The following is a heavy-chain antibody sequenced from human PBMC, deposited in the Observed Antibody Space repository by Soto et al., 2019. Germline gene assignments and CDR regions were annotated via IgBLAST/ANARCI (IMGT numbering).Heavy chain of an antibody. D-gene: IGHD6-6*01. CDR1: GFTFSSYG. Sequence: GGSLRLSCAASGFTFSSYGMHWVRQAPGKGLEWVAVIWYDGSNKYYADSVEGRFTISRDNSKNTLYLQMNSLRAEDTAVYYCARDLLSSSSKAYYYYYGMDVWGQGTTVTVSS. J-gene: IGHJ6*02. V-gene: IGHV3-33*01. CDR3: ARDLLSSSSKAYYYYYGMDV. CDR2: IWYDGSNK.